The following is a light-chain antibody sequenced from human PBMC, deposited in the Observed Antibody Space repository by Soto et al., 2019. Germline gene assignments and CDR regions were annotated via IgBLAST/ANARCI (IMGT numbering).Light chain of an antibody. CDR3: MQARQTPPWT. Sequence: VMTQSPLSLPVTPGEPASISCRSSQSLLQSNGYNYLHWYLQKPGQPPQLLIYLGSNRASGVPDRFSGSGSGTDFTLKISRVEAEDFGVYFCMQARQTPPWTFGQGTKLEIK. J-gene: IGKJ2*02. CDR2: LGS. V-gene: IGKV2-28*01. CDR1: QSLLQSNGYNY.